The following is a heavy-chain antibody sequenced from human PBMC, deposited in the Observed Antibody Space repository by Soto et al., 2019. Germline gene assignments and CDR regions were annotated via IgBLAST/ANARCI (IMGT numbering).Heavy chain of an antibody. J-gene: IGHJ4*02. D-gene: IGHD3-22*01. CDR3: ARTGGSGYDYFDY. CDR2: IKQDGSEK. CDR1: GFTFSSYW. Sequence: GGSLRLSCAASGFTFSSYWMSWVRQAPGKGLEWVANIKQDGSEKYYVDPVKGRFTISRDNAKNSLYLQMNSLRAEDTAVYYCARTGGSGYDYFDYWGQGTLVTVSS. V-gene: IGHV3-7*03.